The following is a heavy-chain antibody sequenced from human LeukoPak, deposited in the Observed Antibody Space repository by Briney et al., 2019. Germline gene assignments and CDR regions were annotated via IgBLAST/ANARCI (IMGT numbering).Heavy chain of an antibody. Sequence: GGSLRLSCAASGFTFSSYGMHWVRQAPGKGLEWVAVIWYDGSNKYYADSVKGRFTISRDNSKNTLYLRMNSLRAEDTAVYYCAKGTGIAVAGPDHWGQGTLVTVSS. CDR1: GFTFSSYG. CDR2: IWYDGSNK. V-gene: IGHV3-33*06. CDR3: AKGTGIAVAGPDH. D-gene: IGHD6-19*01. J-gene: IGHJ4*02.